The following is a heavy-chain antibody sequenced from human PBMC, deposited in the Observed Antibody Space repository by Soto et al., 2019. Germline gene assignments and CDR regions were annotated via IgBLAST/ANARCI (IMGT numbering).Heavy chain of an antibody. Sequence: QVQLVESGGGVVQPGRSLRLSCAASGVTFSSYGMHWVRQAPGKGLEWVAVISYDGSNKYYADSVKGRFTISRDNSKNTLYLQMNSLRAEDTAVYFCAKSHSLYSSGPDAFDIWGQGTMATVSS. CDR2: ISYDGSNK. V-gene: IGHV3-30*18. CDR1: GVTFSSYG. D-gene: IGHD6-19*01. J-gene: IGHJ3*02. CDR3: AKSHSLYSSGPDAFDI.